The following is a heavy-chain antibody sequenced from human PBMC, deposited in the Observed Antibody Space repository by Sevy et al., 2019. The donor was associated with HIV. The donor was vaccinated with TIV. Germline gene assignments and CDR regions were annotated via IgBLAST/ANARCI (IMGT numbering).Heavy chain of an antibody. CDR3: AITKDYYDNSGYPFDY. V-gene: IGHV1-24*01. CDR2: FDPEDGKT. CDR1: GFTFSSYG. D-gene: IGHD3-22*01. Sequence: GGSLRLSCAASGFTFSSYGMHWVRQAPGKGLEWMGTFDPEDGKTIYAQKFQGRVTMTEDTSIDTAYMELSSLRSEDTAVFYCAITKDYYDNSGYPFDYWGQGTLVTVSS. J-gene: IGHJ4*02.